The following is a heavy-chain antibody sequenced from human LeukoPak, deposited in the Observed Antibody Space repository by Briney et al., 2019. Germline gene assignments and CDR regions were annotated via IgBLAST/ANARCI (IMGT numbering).Heavy chain of an antibody. Sequence: SETLSLTCTVSGGSISSGGYYWSWIRQPAGKGLEWIGRIYTSGSTNYNPSLKSRVTISVDTSKNQFSLKLSSVTAADTAVYYCARGPRGSPYSSSSEISLDYWGQGTLVTVSS. CDR1: GGSISSGGYY. CDR3: ARGPRGSPYSSSSEISLDY. V-gene: IGHV4-61*02. J-gene: IGHJ4*02. D-gene: IGHD6-6*01. CDR2: IYTSGST.